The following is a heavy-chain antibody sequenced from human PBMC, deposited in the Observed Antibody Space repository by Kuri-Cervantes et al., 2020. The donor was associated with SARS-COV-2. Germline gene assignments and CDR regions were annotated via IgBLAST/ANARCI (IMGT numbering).Heavy chain of an antibody. Sequence: GGSLRLSCAASGFTFSSYSMNWVRQAPGKGLEWVSSISSSSSYIYYADSVKGRFTISRDNAKNSLYLQMNSLRAEDTAVYSCARAGFWVGYVDCWGQGALVTVSS. CDR2: ISSSSSYI. CDR3: ARAGFWVGYVDC. CDR1: GFTFSSYS. V-gene: IGHV3-21*01. J-gene: IGHJ4*02. D-gene: IGHD3-3*01.